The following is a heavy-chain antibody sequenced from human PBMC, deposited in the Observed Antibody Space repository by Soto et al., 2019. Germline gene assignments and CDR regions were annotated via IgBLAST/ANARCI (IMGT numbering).Heavy chain of an antibody. Sequence: PSETLSLTCTVSRGYISNYYWSWIRQPPGKGPEWIGYVYHSGTTDYNPSLESRVTVSTDTSISTTYMELSSLTSEDTAVYFCTRAPLGIIVAPDFWGQGTLVTVSS. J-gene: IGHJ4*02. D-gene: IGHD3-22*01. CDR3: TRAPLGIIVAPDF. CDR1: RGYISNYY. V-gene: IGHV4-59*01. CDR2: VYHSGTT.